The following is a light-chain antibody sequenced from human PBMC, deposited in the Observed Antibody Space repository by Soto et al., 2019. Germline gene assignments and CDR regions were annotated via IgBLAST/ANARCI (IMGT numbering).Light chain of an antibody. CDR1: QSVSSTF. Sequence: EIVLTQSPGTLSLSPGERATLSCRASQSVSSTFLAWYQQKPGQAPSLLIYGASSRATGIPDRFSGSGSGTDFTLTISRPEPEDFAVYYCQQYGTSPLTFGGGTKVEIK. J-gene: IGKJ4*01. V-gene: IGKV3-20*01. CDR2: GAS. CDR3: QQYGTSPLT.